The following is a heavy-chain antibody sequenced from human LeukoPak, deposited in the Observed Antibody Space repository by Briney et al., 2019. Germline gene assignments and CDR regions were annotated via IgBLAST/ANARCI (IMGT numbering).Heavy chain of an antibody. J-gene: IGHJ6*03. V-gene: IGHV4-30-4*08. CDR1: GGSISSGDYY. Sequence: SETLSLTSTVSGGSISSGDYYWSWIRQPPGKGLEWIGYIYYSGSTYYNPSLKSRVTISVDTSKNQFSLKLSSVTAADTAVYYCARVLDDSSGYGAHYYYYYYMDVWGKGTTVTVSS. CDR3: ARVLDDSSGYGAHYYYYYYMDV. D-gene: IGHD3-22*01. CDR2: IYYSGST.